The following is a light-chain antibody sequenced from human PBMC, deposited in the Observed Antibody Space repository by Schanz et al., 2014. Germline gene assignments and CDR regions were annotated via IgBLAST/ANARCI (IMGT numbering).Light chain of an antibody. CDR1: QSVTNTY. V-gene: IGKV3-20*01. CDR2: GAS. J-gene: IGKJ2*01. Sequence: IVLTQSPGALSLSAGERATLSCRASQSVTNTYLAWYQQKPGQAPRLLIYGASTRATGIPVRFSGSGSGTDFTLTLSRLEPEDSAVYYCQHYDTSPMYTFGPGTKLEI. CDR3: QHYDTSPMYT.